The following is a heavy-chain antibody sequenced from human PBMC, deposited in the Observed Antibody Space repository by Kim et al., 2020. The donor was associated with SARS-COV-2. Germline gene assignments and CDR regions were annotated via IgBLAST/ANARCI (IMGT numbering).Heavy chain of an antibody. Sequence: GGSLRLSCSASEFTFSRFAMSWVRQTPGEGLEWVSTITGSGDSTYYADSVKGRCTISRDNSKSTLYLHVSSLRADDTAVYYCARHQSSGWYDYWGQGTLVTVSS. J-gene: IGHJ4*02. D-gene: IGHD6-19*01. CDR3: ARHQSSGWYDY. CDR2: ITGSGDST. V-gene: IGHV3-23*01. CDR1: EFTFSRFA.